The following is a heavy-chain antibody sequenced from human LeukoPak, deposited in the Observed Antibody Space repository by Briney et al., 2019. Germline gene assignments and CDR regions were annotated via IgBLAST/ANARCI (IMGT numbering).Heavy chain of an antibody. D-gene: IGHD2-15*01. CDR3: AKDSYGFVAVVAAIDY. Sequence: GGSLRLSCAASGFTFSGYCMNWVRQAPGKGLEWLAFTRYDGSNTYYADSVKGRFTISRDNSKNTLYLQMNTLRTEDTAVYYCAKDSYGFVAVVAAIDYWGQGTLVTVSS. V-gene: IGHV3-30*02. CDR1: GFTFSGYC. J-gene: IGHJ4*02. CDR2: TRYDGSNT.